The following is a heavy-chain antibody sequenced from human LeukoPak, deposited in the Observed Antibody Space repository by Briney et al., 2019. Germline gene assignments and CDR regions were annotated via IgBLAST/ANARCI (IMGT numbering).Heavy chain of an antibody. CDR2: IIPIFGTA. Sequence: SVKVSCKASGGTFSSYAISWVRQAPGQGLEWMGWIIPIFGTANYAQKFQGRVTITADESTSTAYMELSSLRSEDTAVYYCARGAKYQLPWYFDYWGQGTLVTVSS. D-gene: IGHD2-2*01. J-gene: IGHJ4*02. V-gene: IGHV1-69*13. CDR1: GGTFSSYA. CDR3: ARGAKYQLPWYFDY.